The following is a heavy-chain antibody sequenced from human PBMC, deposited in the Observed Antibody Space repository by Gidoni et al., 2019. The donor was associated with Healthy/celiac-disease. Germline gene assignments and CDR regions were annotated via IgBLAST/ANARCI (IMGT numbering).Heavy chain of an antibody. CDR3: ARLAAATHYYYYMDV. D-gene: IGHD6-25*01. J-gene: IGHJ6*03. Sequence: EVQLVQSGAEVKKPGESLRISCKGSGYSFTSYWISWVRQMPGKGLEWMGRIDRSDSYTNYSPSFQGHVTISADKSISTAYLQWSSLKASDTAMYYCARLAAATHYYYYMDVWGKGTTVTVSS. V-gene: IGHV5-10-1*03. CDR1: GYSFTSYW. CDR2: IDRSDSYT.